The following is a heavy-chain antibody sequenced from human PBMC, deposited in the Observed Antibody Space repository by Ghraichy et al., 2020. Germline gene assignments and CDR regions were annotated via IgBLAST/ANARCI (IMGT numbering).Heavy chain of an antibody. CDR2: INHSGST. J-gene: IGHJ6*02. D-gene: IGHD2-15*01. CDR3: ARHVGYCSGGSCYSYGMDV. Sequence: SETLSLTCAVYGGSFSGYYWSWIRQPPGKGLEWIGEINHSGSTNYNPSLKSRVTISVDTSKNQFSLKLSSVTAADTAVYYCARHVGYCSGGSCYSYGMDVWGQGTTVTVSS. V-gene: IGHV4-34*01. CDR1: GGSFSGYY.